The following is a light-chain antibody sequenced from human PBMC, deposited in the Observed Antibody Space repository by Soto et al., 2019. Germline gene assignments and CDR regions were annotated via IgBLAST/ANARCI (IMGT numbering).Light chain of an antibody. CDR1: KLGDKY. CDR2: QDN. Sequence: SCELTQPPSVSVSPGQTASITCSEDKLGDKYVSWYQQKPGQSPVLVIYQDNKRPSGIPERFSGSNSGNTATLTISGTQAMDEADYYCQAWDSTTVVFGGGTKLTVL. CDR3: QAWDSTTVV. J-gene: IGLJ2*01. V-gene: IGLV3-1*01.